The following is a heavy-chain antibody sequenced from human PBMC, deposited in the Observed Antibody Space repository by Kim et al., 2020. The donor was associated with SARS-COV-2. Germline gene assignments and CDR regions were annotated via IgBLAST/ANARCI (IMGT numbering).Heavy chain of an antibody. V-gene: IGHV3-64D*06. Sequence: GGSLRLSCSASGFTFSSYAMHWVRQAPGKGLEYVSGISTNGGSTYYADSVKDRFIISRDNSRNMLNLQMSSLRSEDTAVYYCVKEXTSGWYDFDYWGQGTLVTVSS. J-gene: IGHJ4*02. D-gene: IGHD6-19*01. CDR2: ISTNGGST. CDR3: VKEXTSGWYDFDY. CDR1: GFTFSSYA.